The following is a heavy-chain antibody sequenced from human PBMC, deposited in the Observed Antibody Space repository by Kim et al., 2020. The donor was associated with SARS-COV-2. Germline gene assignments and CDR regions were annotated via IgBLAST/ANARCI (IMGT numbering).Heavy chain of an antibody. Sequence: ASVKVSCKASGYTFTSYYMHWVRQAPGQGLEWMGIINPSGGSTSYAQKFQGRVTMTRDTSTSTVYMELSSLRSEDTAVYYCARVVGSSWYGYYFDYWGQGTLVTVSS. CDR1: GYTFTSYY. CDR3: ARVVGSSWYGYYFDY. J-gene: IGHJ4*02. CDR2: INPSGGST. D-gene: IGHD6-13*01. V-gene: IGHV1-46*01.